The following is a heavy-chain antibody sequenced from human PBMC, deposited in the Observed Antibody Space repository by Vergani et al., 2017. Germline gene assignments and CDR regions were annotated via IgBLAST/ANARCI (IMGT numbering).Heavy chain of an antibody. CDR3: ARAMIVVWHAFDI. V-gene: IGHV3-48*02. CDR2: ISSSSSTI. Sequence: EVQLVESGGGLVQPGGSLRLSCAASGFTFSSYSMNWVRQAPGKGLEWVSYISSSSSTIYYADSVKGRFTISRDNAKNSLYLQMNSLRDEDTDVYYCARAMIVVWHAFDIWGQGTMVTVSS. J-gene: IGHJ3*02. D-gene: IGHD3-22*01. CDR1: GFTFSSYS.